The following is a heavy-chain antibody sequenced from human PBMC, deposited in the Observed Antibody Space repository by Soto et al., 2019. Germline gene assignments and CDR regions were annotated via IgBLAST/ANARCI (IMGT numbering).Heavy chain of an antibody. V-gene: IGHV6-1*01. Sequence: PSQTLSLTCAISGDSVSSTSAAWSWIRQSPSRGLEWLGRTYYRSKWYNDYAVSVKSRITINPDTSKNQFSLQLNSVTPEDTAVYYCARDLSYCGGDCYSRFDYWGQGTLVTVS. CDR2: TYYRSKWYN. D-gene: IGHD2-21*02. CDR3: ARDLSYCGGDCYSRFDY. CDR1: GDSVSSTSAA. J-gene: IGHJ4*02.